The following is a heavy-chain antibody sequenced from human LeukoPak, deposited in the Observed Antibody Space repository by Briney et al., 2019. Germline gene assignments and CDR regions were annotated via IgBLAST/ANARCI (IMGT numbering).Heavy chain of an antibody. Sequence: SETLSLTCDVSGYSIGSGYHWGWIRQPPGKGLEWIGSIYHSGSTYYNPSLKSRVTISVDTSKNQFSLKLSSVTAADTAVYYCARHERFYYYYMDVWGKGTTVTVSS. V-gene: IGHV4-38-2*01. D-gene: IGHD1-1*01. J-gene: IGHJ6*03. CDR3: ARHERFYYYYMDV. CDR1: GYSIGSGYH. CDR2: IYHSGST.